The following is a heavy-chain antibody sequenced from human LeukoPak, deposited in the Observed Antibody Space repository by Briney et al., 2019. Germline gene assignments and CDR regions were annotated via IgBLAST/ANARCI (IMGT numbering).Heavy chain of an antibody. J-gene: IGHJ4*02. CDR2: INPNSGGT. V-gene: IGHV1-2*02. CDR3: ARGVENWNKLRD. Sequence: ASVKVSCKASGYTFSGYYMHWVRQAPGQGLEWMGWINPNSGGTNYAQKFQGRVTMTRDTSISTAYMELSRLRSDDTAVYYCARGVENWNKLRDWGQGTLVTVSS. CDR1: GYTFSGYY. D-gene: IGHD1/OR15-1a*01.